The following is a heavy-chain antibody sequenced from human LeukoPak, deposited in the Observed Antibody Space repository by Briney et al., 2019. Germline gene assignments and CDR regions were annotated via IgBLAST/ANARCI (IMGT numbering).Heavy chain of an antibody. D-gene: IGHD6-13*01. CDR1: GSTFSSYG. CDR2: ISYDGSNK. CDR3: AKGGSYSSSYYFDY. V-gene: IGHV3-30*18. J-gene: IGHJ4*02. Sequence: GGSLRLSCAASGSTFSSYGMHWVRQAPGKGLEWVAVISYDGSNKYYADSVKGRFTISRDNSKNTLYLQMNSLRAEDTAVYYCAKGGSYSSSYYFDYWGQGTLVTVSS.